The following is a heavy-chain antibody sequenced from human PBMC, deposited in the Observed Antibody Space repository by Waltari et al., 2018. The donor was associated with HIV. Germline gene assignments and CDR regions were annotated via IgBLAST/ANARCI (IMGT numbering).Heavy chain of an antibody. CDR1: GGSISGDGSS. Sequence: QLQLQESGSGLVKPSQTLSLTCTVSGGSISGDGSSYSWIRQPPGKGLEWIGFIDQSGNNYYHRALRSRVTISVDRSKTQFFLNLRSVSAADTAVYYCARVGRGYCGDECYYYSGLDVWGQGTTVIVSS. J-gene: IGHJ6*02. D-gene: IGHD2-21*01. CDR3: ARVGRGYCGDECYYYSGLDV. CDR2: IDQSGNN. V-gene: IGHV4-30-2*01.